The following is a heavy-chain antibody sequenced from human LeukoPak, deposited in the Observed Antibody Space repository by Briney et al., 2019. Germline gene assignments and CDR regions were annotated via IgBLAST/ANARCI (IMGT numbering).Heavy chain of an antibody. CDR3: ARDSYGGNSGRYYYYYYGMDV. D-gene: IGHD4-23*01. Sequence: GGSLRLSCAASGFTFSSYWMSWVRQAPGKGLEWVANIKQDGSEKYYVDSVKGRFTISRDNAKNSLYLQMNSLRAEDTAVYYCARDSYGGNSGRYYYYYYGMDVWGQGTTVTVSS. CDR1: GFTFSSYW. CDR2: IKQDGSEK. V-gene: IGHV3-7*01. J-gene: IGHJ6*02.